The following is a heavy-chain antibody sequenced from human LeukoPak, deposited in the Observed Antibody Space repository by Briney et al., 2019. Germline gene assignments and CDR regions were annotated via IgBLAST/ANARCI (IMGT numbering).Heavy chain of an antibody. CDR2: ISGSGGTT. Sequence: GGSLRLSCAASGFTFRSDAMSWVRQAPGKGLEWVSGISGSGGTTYYADSVKGRFTISRDNSKNALYLQMNSLRAEDTAVYYCAKHHCSSTSCYRVFDFWGQGTLVTVSS. J-gene: IGHJ4*02. D-gene: IGHD2-2*02. CDR3: AKHHCSSTSCYRVFDF. V-gene: IGHV3-23*01. CDR1: GFTFRSDA.